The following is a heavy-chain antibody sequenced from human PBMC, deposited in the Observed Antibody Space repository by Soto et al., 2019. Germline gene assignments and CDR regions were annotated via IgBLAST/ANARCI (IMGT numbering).Heavy chain of an antibody. V-gene: IGHV4-31*03. CDR2: IYYSGST. J-gene: IGHJ4*02. CDR3: ARYGSGIYSPTTFDS. D-gene: IGHD3-10*01. CDR1: GGSISSAGYT. Sequence: QVQLQESGPGLVKPSQTLSLTCTVSGGSISSAGYTRSWIRQHPGKGLEWIGYIYYSGSTYYNPSLKSRVTISVDTSKNQFSLKLSSVTAADTAVYYCARYGSGIYSPTTFDSWGQGTRVTVSS.